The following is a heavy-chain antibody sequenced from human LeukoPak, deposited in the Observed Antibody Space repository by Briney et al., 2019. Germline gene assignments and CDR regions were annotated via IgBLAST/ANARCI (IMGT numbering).Heavy chain of an antibody. D-gene: IGHD3-16*01. J-gene: IGHJ6*03. V-gene: IGHV4-4*07. CDR1: GGSISSYY. CDR3: ARETSQKGAHYMNV. Sequence: SETLSLTCTVSGGSISSYYWSWIRQPAGKGLEWIGRIYTSGSTNYNPSLKSRVTMSVDTSKNQFSLKLSSVTAADTAVYYCARETSQKGAHYMNVWGKGTTVTISS. CDR2: IYTSGST.